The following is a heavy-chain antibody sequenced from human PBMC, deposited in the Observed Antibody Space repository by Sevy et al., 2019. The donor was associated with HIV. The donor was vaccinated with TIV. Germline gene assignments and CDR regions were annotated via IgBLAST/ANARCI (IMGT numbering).Heavy chain of an antibody. J-gene: IGHJ4*02. CDR1: GFTFNIYS. D-gene: IGHD6-13*01. CDR3: ARASQQLVLLREYYFDY. Sequence: GGSLRLSCAASGFTFNIYSMNWVRQAPGKGLEWVSSISSSSSYIYYADSLKGRFTGSRDNAKNSLYLQMNSLRAKDTAVYYCARASQQLVLLREYYFDYWGQGTLVTVSS. CDR2: ISSSSSYI. V-gene: IGHV3-21*01.